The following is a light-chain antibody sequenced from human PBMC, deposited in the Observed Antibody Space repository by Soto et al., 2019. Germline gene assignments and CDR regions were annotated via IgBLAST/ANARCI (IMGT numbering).Light chain of an antibody. CDR1: SSNIGSNY. CDR3: AAWDDSLSGFVV. V-gene: IGLV1-47*01. CDR2: RNN. J-gene: IGLJ2*01. Sequence: QSVLTQPPSASGTPGQRVTISCSGSSSNIGSNYVYWYQQLPGTAPKLLIYRNNQRPSGVPDRFSGSKSGTSASLAISGLRXEXXADYYCAAWDDSLSGFVVFGGGTKLTVL.